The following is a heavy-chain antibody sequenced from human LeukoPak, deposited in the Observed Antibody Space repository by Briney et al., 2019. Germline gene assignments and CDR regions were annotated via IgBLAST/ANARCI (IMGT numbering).Heavy chain of an antibody. V-gene: IGHV3-30-3*01. D-gene: IGHD2-2*01. CDR3: ATTGYCSSTSCTDY. Sequence: GRSLRLSCAASGFTFSSYAMHWVRQAPGKGLEWVAVISYDGGNKYYADSVKGRFTISRDNSKNTLYLQMNSLRAEDTAVYYCATTGYCSSTSCTDYWGQGTLVTVSS. J-gene: IGHJ4*02. CDR1: GFTFSSYA. CDR2: ISYDGGNK.